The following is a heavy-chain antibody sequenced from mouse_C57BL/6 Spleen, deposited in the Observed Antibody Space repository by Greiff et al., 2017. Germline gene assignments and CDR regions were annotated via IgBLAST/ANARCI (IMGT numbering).Heavy chain of an antibody. D-gene: IGHD2-1*01. Sequence: VQLQQSGPVLVKPGASVKMSCTASGYTFTDYYMNWVKQSHGKSLEWIGVINPYNGGTSYNQKFKGKATLTVDKSSSTAYMELNSLTSEDSAVYYCAREGDGNWGYFDVWGTGTTVTVSS. CDR1: GYTFTDYY. CDR2: INPYNGGT. V-gene: IGHV1-19*01. J-gene: IGHJ1*03. CDR3: AREGDGNWGYFDV.